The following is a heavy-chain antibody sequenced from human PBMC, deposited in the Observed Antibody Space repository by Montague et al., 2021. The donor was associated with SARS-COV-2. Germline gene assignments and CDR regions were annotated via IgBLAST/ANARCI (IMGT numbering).Heavy chain of an antibody. J-gene: IGHJ5*01. CDR3: ARAYCGGDCNYLYIWFDS. D-gene: IGHD2-21*01. CDR1: GYSISSGYF. Sequence: SETLSLTCSVSGYSISSGYFWGWIRQPPGKGLEWIGAIYDGGFTHYNPXXKSRLTMSLDTSKNQFSLRLSSVTAADTAIYYCARAYCGGDCNYLYIWFDSWGQGALVTVSS. CDR2: IYDGGFT. V-gene: IGHV4-38-2*02.